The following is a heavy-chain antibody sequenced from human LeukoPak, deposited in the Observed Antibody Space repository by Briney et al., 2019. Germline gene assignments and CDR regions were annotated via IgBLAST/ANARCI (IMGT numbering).Heavy chain of an antibody. J-gene: IGHJ3*02. V-gene: IGHV1-24*01. CDR1: GYTLTESS. D-gene: IGHD4-17*01. CDR2: FDPEDGET. CDR3: ATSLETTVTTGAFDI. Sequence: ASVKVSCKVSGYTLTESSMHWVRQAPGKGLEWMGGFDPEDGETIYAQKFQGRVTMTEDTSTDTAYMELSSLRSEDTAVYYCATSLETTVTTGAFDIWGQGTMVTVSS.